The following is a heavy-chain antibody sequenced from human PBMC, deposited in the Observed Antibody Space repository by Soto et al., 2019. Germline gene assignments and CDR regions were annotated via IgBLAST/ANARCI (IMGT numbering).Heavy chain of an antibody. CDR2: IIPILGRE. Sequence: QVQLVQSGAEVKKPGPSLKVSCKASGDTFSTSVINWVRQAPGQGLEWTGGIIPILGRENYAQKFQGRVTNTADESTSAASVATSSLRSEHTAMYYCASGITDPTIVVVPAATTDSVAYYYYYGMDDWGQGTTVTVSS. D-gene: IGHD2-2*01. V-gene: IGHV1-69*01. CDR1: GDTFSTSV. CDR3: ASGITDPTIVVVPAATTDSVAYYYYYGMDD. J-gene: IGHJ6*02.